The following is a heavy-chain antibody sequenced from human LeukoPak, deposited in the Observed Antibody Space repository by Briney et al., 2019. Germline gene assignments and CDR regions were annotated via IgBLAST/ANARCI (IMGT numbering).Heavy chain of an antibody. V-gene: IGHV3-23*01. J-gene: IGHJ4*02. D-gene: IGHD3-22*01. Sequence: GGSLRLSCAASGFTFSSYAMSWVRQAPGKGLEWVSAISGSGGSTYYADSVKGRFTISRDNSKNTLYLQMNSLRAEDTAVYYCAKDFDIYYYDSSGYYWDYWGQGTLVTVSS. CDR2: ISGSGGST. CDR3: AKDFDIYYYDSSGYYWDY. CDR1: GFTFSSYA.